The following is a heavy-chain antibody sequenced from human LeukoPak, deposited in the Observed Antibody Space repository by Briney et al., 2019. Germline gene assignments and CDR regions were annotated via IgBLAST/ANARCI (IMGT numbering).Heavy chain of an antibody. CDR2: IKSKTEGGTT. CDR3: AALSL. CDR1: GFTLSSAW. J-gene: IGHJ2*01. Sequence: GGTLRLSCAASGFTLSSAWMSWVRQAPGKGLEWVGRIKSKTEGGTTDYAAPVKGRFTISRDDSKNTLYLQMNSLKSEDTALYYCAALSLWGGGTLVTVSS. V-gene: IGHV3-15*01.